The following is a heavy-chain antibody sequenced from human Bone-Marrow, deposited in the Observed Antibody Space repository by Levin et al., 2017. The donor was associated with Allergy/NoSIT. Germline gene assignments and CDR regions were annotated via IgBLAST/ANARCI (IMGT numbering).Heavy chain of an antibody. CDR1: GFTFSFYA. J-gene: IGHJ4*02. CDR2: ISESGGST. V-gene: IGHV3-23*01. Sequence: QTGGSLRLSCAASGFTFSFYAMSWVRQAPGKGLECISAISESGGSTYYADSVKGRFTVSRDNSKNTMYLQMNSLRAEDTAVYYCAKDLRTVGRGRSYFPFDSWGQGALVTVSS. CDR3: AKDLRTVGRGRSYFPFDS. D-gene: IGHD1-26*01.